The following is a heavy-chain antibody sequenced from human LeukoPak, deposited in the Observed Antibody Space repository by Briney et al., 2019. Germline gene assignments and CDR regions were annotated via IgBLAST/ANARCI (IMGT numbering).Heavy chain of an antibody. CDR1: GFTFSTYS. CDR3: ANSAGGSGYYRPLDY. V-gene: IGHV3-48*01. CDR2: ISSGSSTI. D-gene: IGHD3-22*01. Sequence: GGSLRLSCAASGFTFSTYSMNWVRQAPGKGLEWVSYISSGSSTIYYADSVEGRFTISRDNAKNSLYLQMNSLRAEDTAVYYCANSAGGSGYYRPLDYWGQGTLVTVSS. J-gene: IGHJ4*02.